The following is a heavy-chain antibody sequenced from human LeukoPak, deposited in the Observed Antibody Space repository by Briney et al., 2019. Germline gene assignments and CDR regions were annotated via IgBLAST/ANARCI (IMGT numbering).Heavy chain of an antibody. CDR2: IYPNSGGT. CDR3: ARDRKYYDSSGYSAFDI. V-gene: IGHV1-2*02. Sequence: ASVKVSCKASAYTFTGYYMHWVRQAPGQGLEWMGWIYPNSGGTNYAQKFQGRVTMTRDTSTSTVYMELSSLRSEDTAVYYCARDRKYYDSSGYSAFDIWGQGTMVTVSS. D-gene: IGHD3-22*01. J-gene: IGHJ3*02. CDR1: AYTFTGYY.